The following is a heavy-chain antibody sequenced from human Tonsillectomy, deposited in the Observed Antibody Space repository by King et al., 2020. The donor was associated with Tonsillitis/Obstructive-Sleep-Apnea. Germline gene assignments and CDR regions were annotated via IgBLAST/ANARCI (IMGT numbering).Heavy chain of an antibody. D-gene: IGHD5-18*01. J-gene: IGHJ6*04. CDR3: AREGGSGYSYGLYYYYYYGMDV. V-gene: IGHV3-48*03. CDR1: GFTFSSYE. Sequence: VQLVESGGGLVQPGGSLRLSCAASGFTFSSYEMNWVRQAPGKGLEWVSYISSSGSTIYYADSVKGRFTISRDNAKNSLYLQMNSLRAEDTAVYYCAREGGSGYSYGLYYYYYYGMDVWGKGTTVTVSS. CDR2: ISSSGSTI.